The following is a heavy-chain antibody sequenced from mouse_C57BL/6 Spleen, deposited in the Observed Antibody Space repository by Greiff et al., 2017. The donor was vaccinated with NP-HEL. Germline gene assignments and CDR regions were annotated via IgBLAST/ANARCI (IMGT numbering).Heavy chain of an antibody. Sequence: EVHLVESGGGLVKPGGSLKLSCAASGFTFSSYTMAWVRQTPEKRLEWVATISGGGGNTYYTDSVKGRFTLSRDNAKNTLYLQMSSLRSEDTALYYCARHYYGSLAWFAYWGQGTLVTVSA. D-gene: IGHD1-1*01. J-gene: IGHJ3*01. V-gene: IGHV5-9*01. CDR1: GFTFSSYT. CDR2: ISGGGGNT. CDR3: ARHYYGSLAWFAY.